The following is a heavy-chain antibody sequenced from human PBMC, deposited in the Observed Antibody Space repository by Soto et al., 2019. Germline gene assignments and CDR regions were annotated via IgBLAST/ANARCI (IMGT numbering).Heavy chain of an antibody. Sequence: PGGSLRLSCAASGFTFSSYGMHWVRQAPAKGLEWVAVISHDGTNKYYADSVKGRFTISRDNSKNTVYLQMNSLRAEDTAVYYCAKDHDSWSGYLFRALDVWGQGTTVTVSS. J-gene: IGHJ6*02. D-gene: IGHD3-3*01. CDR2: ISHDGTNK. CDR3: AKDHDSWSGYLFRALDV. V-gene: IGHV3-30*18. CDR1: GFTFSSYG.